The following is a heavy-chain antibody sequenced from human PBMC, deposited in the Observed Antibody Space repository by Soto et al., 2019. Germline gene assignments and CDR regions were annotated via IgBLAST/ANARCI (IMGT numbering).Heavy chain of an antibody. D-gene: IGHD3-22*01. CDR3: ARYSYYDSVYYGMDV. CDR2: INIDGSST. J-gene: IGHJ6*02. V-gene: IGHV3-74*01. CDR1: GFTFSSYW. Sequence: EVQLVESGGGLVQPGGSLRLSCAASGFTFSSYWMHWVRQAPGKGLVWVSRINIDGSSTSYADSVKGRFTISRDNAKNTLYLQMNSLSAEDTAVYHCARYSYYDSVYYGMDVWGQGTTVTVSS.